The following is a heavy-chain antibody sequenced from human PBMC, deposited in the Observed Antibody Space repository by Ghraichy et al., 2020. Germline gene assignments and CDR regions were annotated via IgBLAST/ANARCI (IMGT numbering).Heavy chain of an antibody. Sequence: SETLSLTCAVYGGSFSGYYWSWIRQPPGKGLEWIGEINHSGSTNYNPSLKSRVTISVDTSKNQFSLKLSSVTAADTAVYYCARVRYSSLVYYYYGMDVWGQGTTVTVSS. V-gene: IGHV4-34*01. CDR2: INHSGST. D-gene: IGHD6-13*01. CDR3: ARVRYSSLVYYYYGMDV. J-gene: IGHJ6*02. CDR1: GGSFSGYY.